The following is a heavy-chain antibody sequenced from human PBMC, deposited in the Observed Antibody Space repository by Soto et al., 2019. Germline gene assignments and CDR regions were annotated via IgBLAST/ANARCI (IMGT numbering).Heavy chain of an antibody. D-gene: IGHD3-3*01. V-gene: IGHV3-23*01. Sequence: GGSLRLSCAASGFTFSSYAMSWVRQAPGKGLEWVSAISGSGGSTYYADSVKGRFTISRDNSKNTLYLQMNSLRAEDTAVYYCAKGSKGLRFLVSYYYYMDVWGKGTTVTVSS. J-gene: IGHJ6*03. CDR3: AKGSKGLRFLVSYYYYMDV. CDR1: GFTFSSYA. CDR2: ISGSGGST.